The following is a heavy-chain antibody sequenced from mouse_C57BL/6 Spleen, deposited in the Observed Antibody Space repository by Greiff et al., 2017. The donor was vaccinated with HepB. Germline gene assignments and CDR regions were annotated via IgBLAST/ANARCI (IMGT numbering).Heavy chain of an antibody. D-gene: IGHD2-2*01. V-gene: IGHV1-55*01. CDR3: ARSGLRRGYFDY. Sequence: VQLQQPGAELVKPGASVKMSCKASGYTFTSDWLTWVKQRPGPGLEWIGDIYPGSGSTNYNEKFKSKATLTVDTSSSTACMQLSSLTSEDAAVYYCARSGLRRGYFDYWGQGTTLTVSS. CDR1: GYTFTSDW. CDR2: IYPGSGST. J-gene: IGHJ2*01.